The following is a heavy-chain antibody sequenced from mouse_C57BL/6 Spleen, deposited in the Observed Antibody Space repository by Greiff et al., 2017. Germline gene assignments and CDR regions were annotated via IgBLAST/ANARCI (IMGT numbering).Heavy chain of an antibody. J-gene: IGHJ1*03. Sequence: EVNVVESGGGLVKPGGSLKLSCAASGFTFSSYAMSWVRQTPEKRLEWVATISDGGSYTYYPDNVKGRFTISRDNAKNNLYLQMSHLKSEDTAMYYCARDGVRSDWYFDVWGTGTTVTVSS. CDR1: GFTFSSYA. D-gene: IGHD1-1*01. V-gene: IGHV5-4*01. CDR3: ARDGVRSDWYFDV. CDR2: ISDGGSYT.